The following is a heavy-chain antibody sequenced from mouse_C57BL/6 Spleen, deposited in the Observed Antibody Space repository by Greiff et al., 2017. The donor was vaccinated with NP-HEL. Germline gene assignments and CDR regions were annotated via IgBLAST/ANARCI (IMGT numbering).Heavy chain of an antibody. CDR3: ARQGYGNYDFDY. CDR1: GFTFSSYT. CDR2: ISGGGGNT. D-gene: IGHD2-10*02. J-gene: IGHJ2*01. V-gene: IGHV5-9*01. Sequence: EVQLVESGGGLVKPGGSLKLSCAASGFTFSSYTMSWVRQTPEKRLEWVATISGGGGNTYYPDSVKGRFTISRDNAKNTLYLQMSSLRSEDTALYYCARQGYGNYDFDYWGQGTTLTVSS.